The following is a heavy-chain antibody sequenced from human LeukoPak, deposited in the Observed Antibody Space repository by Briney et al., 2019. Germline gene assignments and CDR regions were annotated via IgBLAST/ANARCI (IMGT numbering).Heavy chain of an antibody. V-gene: IGHV4-34*01. CDR3: ARRGYSYGT. Sequence: SGTLSLTCAVYGGSFSGYYWSWIRQPPGKGLEWIGEINRSGSTNYNPSLKSRVTISVDTSKNQFSLNLSSVTAADTAVYYCARRGYSYGTWGQGTLVTVSS. CDR2: INRSGST. J-gene: IGHJ4*02. D-gene: IGHD5-18*01. CDR1: GGSFSGYY.